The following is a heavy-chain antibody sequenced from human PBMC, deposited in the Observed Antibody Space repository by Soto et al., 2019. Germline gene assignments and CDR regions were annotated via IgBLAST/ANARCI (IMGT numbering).Heavy chain of an antibody. CDR1: GSIFSSFP. J-gene: IGHJ3*02. Sequence: QVQVVQSGADVKKPGSSVKISCKASGSIFSSFPTSWVRQVPGQGLEWMGGVISASGSVTYAPKFQGRVTITAVNSAGIGYMELTSLTSEDTAIYYCARVGSRDAYDYVLENWGPGTMVTVSS. D-gene: IGHD3-10*02. V-gene: IGHV1-69*06. CDR2: VISASGSV. CDR3: ARVGSRDAYDYVLEN.